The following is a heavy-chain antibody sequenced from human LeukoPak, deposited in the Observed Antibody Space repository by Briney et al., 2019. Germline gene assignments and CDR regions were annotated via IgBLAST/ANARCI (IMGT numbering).Heavy chain of an antibody. J-gene: IGHJ4*02. Sequence: SETLSLTCTVSGGSISTYYWSWIRQPPGKGLEWIGYIHYSGSTNYNPSLKSRVTISVDTSKNQFSLKLSSVTAADTAVYYCARLILGMTTVTTGGYWGQGTLVTVSS. CDR1: GGSISTYY. CDR3: ARLILGMTTVTTGGY. CDR2: IHYSGST. D-gene: IGHD4-11*01. V-gene: IGHV4-59*08.